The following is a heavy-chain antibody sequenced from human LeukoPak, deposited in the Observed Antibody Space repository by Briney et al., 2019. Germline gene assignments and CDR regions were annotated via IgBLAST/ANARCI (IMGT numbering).Heavy chain of an antibody. J-gene: IGHJ4*02. V-gene: IGHV4-59*01. CDR3: ARETRLRLGYYFDY. CDR2: IYYSGST. Sequence: PSETLSLTCTVSRGSISSYYWSWIRQPPGRGLEWIGYIYYSGSTNYNPSLKSRVTISVDTSKNQFSLKLSSVTAADPAVYYCARETRLRLGYYFDYWGQGTLVTVSS. CDR1: RGSISSYY. D-gene: IGHD5-12*01.